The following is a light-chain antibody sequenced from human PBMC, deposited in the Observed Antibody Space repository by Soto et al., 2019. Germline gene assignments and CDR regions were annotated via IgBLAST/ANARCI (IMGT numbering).Light chain of an antibody. CDR2: EVS. V-gene: IGLV2-14*01. Sequence: QSALTQPASVSGSPGQSITISCTGTSSDVGGYNSVSWYQHHPGKAPKLMVFEVSNRPSGVSYRFSGSKSGNTASLTISGLQAEDEADYFCSSYSISTAYLFGTGTKLTVL. J-gene: IGLJ1*01. CDR3: SSYSISTAYL. CDR1: SSDVGGYNS.